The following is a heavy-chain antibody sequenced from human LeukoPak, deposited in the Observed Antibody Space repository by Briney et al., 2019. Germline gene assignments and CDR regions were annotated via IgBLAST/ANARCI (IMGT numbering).Heavy chain of an antibody. Sequence: GGSLRVSCAASGFTFSSYSMNWVRQAPGKGLEWVSSISSSSSYIYYADSVKGRFTISRDNTKNTLYLQMNSLRAEDTAVDYCAKDGYHAFDIWGQGTMVTVSS. J-gene: IGHJ3*02. CDR2: ISSSSSYI. CDR3: AKDGYHAFDI. V-gene: IGHV3-21*04. D-gene: IGHD5-24*01. CDR1: GFTFSSYS.